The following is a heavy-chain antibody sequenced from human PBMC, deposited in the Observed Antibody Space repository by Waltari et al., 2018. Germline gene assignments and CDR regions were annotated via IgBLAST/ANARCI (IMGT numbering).Heavy chain of an antibody. J-gene: IGHJ4*02. CDR3: AKSRGFEY. V-gene: IGHV3-7*01. CDR1: GFTFSRYW. Sequence: EVQLVESGGGLVQPGGSLRPSCGAPGFTFSRYWMGWVRQTPGKGLEWVANINYDGSQKYYVDSVKGRFTISRDNAKNSVYLQMDSLRVEDTAVYYCAKSRGFEYWGQGTLITVSS. D-gene: IGHD2-2*01. CDR2: INYDGSQK.